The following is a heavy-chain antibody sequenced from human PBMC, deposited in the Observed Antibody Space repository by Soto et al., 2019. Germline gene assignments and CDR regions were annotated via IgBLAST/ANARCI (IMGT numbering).Heavy chain of an antibody. D-gene: IGHD6-19*01. CDR2: IKDDGSEK. CDR1: EFTFNTYW. J-gene: IGHJ6*02. V-gene: IGHV3-7*05. CDR3: ARDWGTPGRGSAVGYYYHYGMDV. Sequence: EVQLVESGGGLVQPGGSLRLSCLASEFTFNTYWMNWVRQAPGRGLEWVANIKDDGSEKNYVDSVKGRFTISRDNAKNSLYLQMNSLRGEETAVYFCARDWGTPGRGSAVGYYYHYGMDVWGQGTTVTVSS.